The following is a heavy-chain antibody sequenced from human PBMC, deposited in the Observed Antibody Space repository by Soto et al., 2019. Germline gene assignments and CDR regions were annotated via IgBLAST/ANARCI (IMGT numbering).Heavy chain of an antibody. J-gene: IGHJ4*02. CDR3: AKRCSGSSSIGCLDY. CDR2: LSGDSSDR. Sequence: EVQLLESGGALVQPGKSLRLSCAASGFTFRNYAMSWVRQAPGKGLEWVSSLSGDSSDRYYAASVLGRFTLSRDYSKNTLFLQMNRLRVEDTAVYYCAKRCSGSSSIGCLDYWGQGTLVTVSS. D-gene: IGHD6-6*01. V-gene: IGHV3-23*01. CDR1: GFTFRNYA.